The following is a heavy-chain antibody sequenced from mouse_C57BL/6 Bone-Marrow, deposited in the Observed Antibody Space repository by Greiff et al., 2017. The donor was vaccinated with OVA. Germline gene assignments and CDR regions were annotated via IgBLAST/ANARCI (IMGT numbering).Heavy chain of an antibody. CDR3: ARHSLLPYFDY. J-gene: IGHJ2*01. D-gene: IGHD1-1*01. CDR1: GFTFSSYG. V-gene: IGHV5-6*01. Sequence: EVQLVESGGDLVKPGGSLKLSCAASGFTFSSYGMSWVRQTPDKRLEWVATISSGGSYTYYPDSVKGRFTISRDNAKNTLYLQMSSLKSEDTAMYDCARHSLLPYFDYWGQGTTLTVSS. CDR2: ISSGGSYT.